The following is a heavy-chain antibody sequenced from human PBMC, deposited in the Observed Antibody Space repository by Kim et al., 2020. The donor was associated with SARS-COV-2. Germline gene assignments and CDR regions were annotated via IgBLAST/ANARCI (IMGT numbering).Heavy chain of an antibody. J-gene: IGHJ4*02. CDR1: DFAFRTFA. CDR2: ISGNSGQT. V-gene: IGHV3-23*01. Sequence: GGSLRLSCSDSDFAFRTFAMTWVRQAPGKGLEWVSSISGNSGQTYYADSVRGRFTISRDDPKKMVFLQMSSLRAEDTAVYYCSRGPGYGWYLIKFWGQGTPVTVSA. CDR3: SRGPGYGWYLIKF. D-gene: IGHD5-18*01.